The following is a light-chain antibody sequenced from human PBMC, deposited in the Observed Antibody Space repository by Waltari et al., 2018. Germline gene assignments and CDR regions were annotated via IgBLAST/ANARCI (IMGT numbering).Light chain of an antibody. V-gene: IGKV1-5*03. CDR2: KAS. J-gene: IGKJ2*01. Sequence: DIQMTQAPSTLSASVGDRVTITCRASQSISGWLVWYQQKPGKAPKLLNYKASSLESGVPSRFSGSGSGTEFTLTISSLQPDDFATYYCQQYNSYPYTFGQGTKLEIK. CDR1: QSISGW. CDR3: QQYNSYPYT.